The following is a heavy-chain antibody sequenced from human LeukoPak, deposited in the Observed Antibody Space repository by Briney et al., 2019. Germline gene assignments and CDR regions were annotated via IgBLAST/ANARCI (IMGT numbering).Heavy chain of an antibody. Sequence: GGSLRLSCAASGFTFSSYAMHWVRQAPGKGLEYVSAISSNGGSTYYANSVKGRFTISRDNSKNTLYLQMGSLRAEDMAVYYCARDASGSSSSKYKFFDYWGQGTLVTVSS. V-gene: IGHV3-64*01. D-gene: IGHD6-13*01. J-gene: IGHJ4*02. CDR2: ISSNGGST. CDR1: GFTFSSYA. CDR3: ARDASGSSSSKYKFFDY.